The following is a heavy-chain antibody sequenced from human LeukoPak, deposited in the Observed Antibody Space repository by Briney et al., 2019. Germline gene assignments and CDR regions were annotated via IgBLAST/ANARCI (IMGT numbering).Heavy chain of an antibody. D-gene: IGHD6-19*01. J-gene: IGHJ4*02. CDR2: KFSHDGTT. CDR3: ARQGTYSSAIGMGY. Sequence: ASVKVSCKTSGYSFNSHHVHWVRQAPGQGLEWMGVKFSHDGTTSYTQNFQGRLTMTRDTSTSTVYMELSSLRSEDTAVYYCARQGTYSSAIGMGYWGQGTLVTVSS. V-gene: IGHV1-46*02. CDR1: GYSFNSHH.